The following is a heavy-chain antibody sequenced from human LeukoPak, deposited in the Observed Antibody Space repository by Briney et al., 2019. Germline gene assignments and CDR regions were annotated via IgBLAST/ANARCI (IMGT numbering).Heavy chain of an antibody. D-gene: IGHD3-16*01. J-gene: IGHJ4*02. CDR1: GYTFTAYS. Sequence: GASVKVSCKASGYTFTAYSMHWVRQAPGQGLEWMGWINPISGTTNYAQRLQGRVTVTSDTSISTVYMELSRLESDDTAVYYCVRDLMTTPTWDFDYWGQGTLVTVAS. CDR3: VRDLMTTPTWDFDY. V-gene: IGHV1-2*02. CDR2: INPISGTT.